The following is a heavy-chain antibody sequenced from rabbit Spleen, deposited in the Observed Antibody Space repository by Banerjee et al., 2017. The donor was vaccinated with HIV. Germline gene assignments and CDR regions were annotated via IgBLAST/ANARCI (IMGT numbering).Heavy chain of an antibody. J-gene: IGHJ4*01. D-gene: IGHD2-1*01. CDR1: GFSFNNDYY. V-gene: IGHV1S45*01. Sequence: QEQLEESGGDLVKPEGSLTLTCTASGFSFNNDYYICWVRQAPGKGLEWIGCIYTDSSGSTYYATWAKGRFTISKTSSTTVTLQLNSLTAADTATYYCVRDGDIDYYFQLWGQGTLVTVS. CDR3: VRDGDIDYYFQL. CDR2: IYTDSSGST.